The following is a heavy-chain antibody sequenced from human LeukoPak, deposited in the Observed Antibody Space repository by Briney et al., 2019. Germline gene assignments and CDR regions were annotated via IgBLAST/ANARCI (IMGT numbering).Heavy chain of an antibody. V-gene: IGHV3-48*04. J-gene: IGHJ6*02. CDR3: ARVKTHYYYYGTDV. CDR1: GFTFSSYA. Sequence: TGGSLRLSCAASGFTFSSYAMSWVRQAPGKGLGWVSYISSSGSAIYYADSVKGRFTISRDSAKNSLYLQMDSLRAEDTAVYYCARVKTHYYYYGTDVWGQGTPVTVSS. CDR2: ISSSGSAI.